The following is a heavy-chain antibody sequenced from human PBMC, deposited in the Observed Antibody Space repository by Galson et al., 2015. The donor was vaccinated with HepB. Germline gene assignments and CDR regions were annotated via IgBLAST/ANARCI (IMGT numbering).Heavy chain of an antibody. V-gene: IGHV4-39*01. CDR3: ARRGNGFDP. CDR2: IYYSGST. CDR1: GGSISTTSYY. J-gene: IGHJ5*02. Sequence: LTCTVSGGSISTTSYYWGWIRQPPGKGLEWIGNIYYSGSTYYNPSLKSRVTISVDTSKNQFSLRVSSVTAADTAVYYCARRGNGFDPWGQGSLVTVSS.